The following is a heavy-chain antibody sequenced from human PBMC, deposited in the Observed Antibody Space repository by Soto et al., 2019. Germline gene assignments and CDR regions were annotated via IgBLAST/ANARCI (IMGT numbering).Heavy chain of an antibody. CDR1: GFTFSSYA. Sequence: GSLRLSCAASGFTFSSYAMSWVRQAPGKGLEWVSAISGSGGSTYYADSVKGRFTISRDNSKNTLYLQMNSLRAEDTAVYYCAKVGALASLLDYWGQGTLVTVSS. D-gene: IGHD1-26*01. V-gene: IGHV3-23*01. J-gene: IGHJ4*02. CDR3: AKVGALASLLDY. CDR2: ISGSGGST.